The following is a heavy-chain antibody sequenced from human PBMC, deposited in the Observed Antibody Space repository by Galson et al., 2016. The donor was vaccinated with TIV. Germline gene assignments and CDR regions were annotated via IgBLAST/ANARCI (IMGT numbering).Heavy chain of an antibody. D-gene: IGHD2-21*01. CDR3: ARRPYCGDYCYKYDS. Sequence: SVKVSCKASGYTFTTHPIHWVRQAPGQRPEWMGWINAGNGDTKYSQRFQDRVTFTRDTSANTAYMELSSLTYEDTAVYYCARRPYCGDYCYKYDSWGQGTLLTVSS. CDR1: GYTFTTHP. V-gene: IGHV1-3*01. J-gene: IGHJ4*02. CDR2: INAGNGDT.